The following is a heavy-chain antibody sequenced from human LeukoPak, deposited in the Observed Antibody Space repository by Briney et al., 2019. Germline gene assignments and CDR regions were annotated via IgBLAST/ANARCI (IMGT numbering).Heavy chain of an antibody. J-gene: IGHJ3*02. D-gene: IGHD4-17*01. CDR2: IYTSGST. CDR1: GGSISSYY. Sequence: PSETLSLTCTVSGGSISSYYWSWIRQPAGKGLEWIGRIYTSGSTNYNPSLKSRVTMSVDTSKNQFSLQLNPVTPEDTAVYYCARHMTTVTTSGAFDIWGQGTMVTVSS. CDR3: ARHMTTVTTSGAFDI. V-gene: IGHV4-4*07.